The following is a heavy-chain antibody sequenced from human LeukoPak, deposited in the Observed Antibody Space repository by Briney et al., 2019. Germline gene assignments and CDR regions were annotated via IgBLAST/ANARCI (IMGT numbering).Heavy chain of an antibody. CDR1: GFTFSSYA. Sequence: GRSLRLSCAASGFTFSSYAMHWVRQAPGKGLEWVAVISYDGSNKYYADPVKGRFTISRDNSKNTLYLQMNSLRAEDTAVYYCAKGIELWLTYFDHWGQGTLVTASS. V-gene: IGHV3-30-3*01. CDR3: AKGIELWLTYFDH. CDR2: ISYDGSNK. D-gene: IGHD5-18*01. J-gene: IGHJ4*02.